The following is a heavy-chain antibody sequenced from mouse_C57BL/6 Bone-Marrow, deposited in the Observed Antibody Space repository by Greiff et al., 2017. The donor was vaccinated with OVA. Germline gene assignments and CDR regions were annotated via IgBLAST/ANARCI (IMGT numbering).Heavy chain of an antibody. D-gene: IGHD2-2*01. Sequence: QVQLQQPGAELVRPGSSVKLSCKASGYTFTSYWMHWVKQRPIQGLEWIGNIDPSDSEPHYNQKFKDKATLTVDKSSSTAYMQLSSLTSEDSAVYYCAREMVTTEECDYWGQGTTLTVSS. CDR3: AREMVTTEECDY. J-gene: IGHJ2*01. CDR1: GYTFTSYW. V-gene: IGHV1-52*01. CDR2: IDPSDSEP.